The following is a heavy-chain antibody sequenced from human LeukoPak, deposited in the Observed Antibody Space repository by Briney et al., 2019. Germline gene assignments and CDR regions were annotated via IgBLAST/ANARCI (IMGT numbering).Heavy chain of an antibody. J-gene: IGHJ5*02. V-gene: IGHV4-59*12. CDR2: MYYSGRT. CDR1: GGSISSYY. CDR3: ARRPSIVATNLGRFDP. D-gene: IGHD5-12*01. Sequence: PSETLSLTCTVSGGSISSYYWSWIRQPPGRGLEWNGYMYYSGRTNYNPSLKSRVTISQDMSKNQFSLKLSSVTAADTAVYYCARRPSIVATNLGRFDPWGQGTLVTVSS.